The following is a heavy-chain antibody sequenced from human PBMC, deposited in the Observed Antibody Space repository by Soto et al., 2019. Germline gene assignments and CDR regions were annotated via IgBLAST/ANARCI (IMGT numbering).Heavy chain of an antibody. D-gene: IGHD3-22*01. V-gene: IGHV4-4*02. J-gene: IGHJ6*02. Sequence: QVQLQESGPGLVKPSGTLSLTCAVSAASITSRNWWTWVRQSPGKGLEWIGEIHHSETTNYNPSLHSRVTISVDRSKNQFSLKLTSVTAADTADYYCARTSYDDSSGYYNLDVWGQGTTVTVSS. CDR3: ARTSYDDSSGYYNLDV. CDR2: IHHSETT. CDR1: AASITSRNW.